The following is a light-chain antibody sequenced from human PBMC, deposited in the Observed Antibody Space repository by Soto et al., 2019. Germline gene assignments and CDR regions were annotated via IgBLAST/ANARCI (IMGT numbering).Light chain of an antibody. CDR3: QQYNSHWT. CDR1: QSISSW. Sequence: DIQMTQSPSTLSASVGDRVTITCRASQSISSWLAWYQQKPGKAPKLLIYKASSLESGVPSRFSGSGSGTEFTLTVSSLQPDDFATYYCQQYNSHWTFXQGTKVDI. CDR2: KAS. V-gene: IGKV1-5*03. J-gene: IGKJ1*01.